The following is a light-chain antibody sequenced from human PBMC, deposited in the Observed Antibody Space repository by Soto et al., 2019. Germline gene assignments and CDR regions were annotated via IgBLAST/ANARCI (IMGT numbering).Light chain of an antibody. Sequence: QAVVTQPPSASGTPGQRVTISCSGSSSNIGSNAVNWYQQFPGTAPKLLIYTDNQLPSGVPDRFSGSKSGTSASLAISGLQSEDEADYFCAAWDGSLNAYVFGTGTKLTVL. CDR3: AAWDGSLNAYV. CDR1: SSNIGSNA. V-gene: IGLV1-44*01. CDR2: TDN. J-gene: IGLJ1*01.